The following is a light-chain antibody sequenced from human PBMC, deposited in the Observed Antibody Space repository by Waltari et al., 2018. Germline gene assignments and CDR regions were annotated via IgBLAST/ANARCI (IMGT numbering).Light chain of an antibody. CDR3: QQFNIYPPIT. Sequence: AIRLTQSPSSLSASVRDRVTLTCRASQGISIALAWYRQKPGTAPKLLIYDASTLASGVPSRFSGMGYVTDFTLSISSLQPEDFATYYCQQFNIYPPITFGQGTRLEI. CDR1: QGISIA. CDR2: DAS. V-gene: IGKV1-13*02. J-gene: IGKJ5*01.